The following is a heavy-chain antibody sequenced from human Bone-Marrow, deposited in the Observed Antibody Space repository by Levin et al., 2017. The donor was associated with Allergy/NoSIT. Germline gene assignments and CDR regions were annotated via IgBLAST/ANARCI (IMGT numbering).Heavy chain of an antibody. CDR3: AGTYYYDSSGYYYVEA. Sequence: SETLSLTCTVSGGSISSGGYYWSWIRQHPGKGLEWIGYIYYSGSTYYNPSLKSRVTISVDTSKNQFSLKLSSVTAADTAVYYCAGTYYYDSSGYYYVEAWGQGTLVTVSS. D-gene: IGHD3-22*01. CDR2: IYYSGST. J-gene: IGHJ4*02. V-gene: IGHV4-31*03. CDR1: GGSISSGGYY.